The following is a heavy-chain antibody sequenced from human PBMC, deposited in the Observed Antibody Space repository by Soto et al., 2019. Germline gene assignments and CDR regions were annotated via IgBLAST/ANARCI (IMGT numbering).Heavy chain of an antibody. CDR1: GDAIPNFY. V-gene: IGHV1-8*01. J-gene: IGHJ5*02. CDR3: ARAWDIVVNWFDP. D-gene: IGHD2-15*01. Sequence: APLKGFCKASGDAIPNFYINWVGKATGQGLEWMGWMNPNSGNTGYAQKFQGRVTMTRNTSISTAYMELSSLRSEDTAVYYCARAWDIVVNWFDPWGQGTLVTVSS. CDR2: MNPNSGNT.